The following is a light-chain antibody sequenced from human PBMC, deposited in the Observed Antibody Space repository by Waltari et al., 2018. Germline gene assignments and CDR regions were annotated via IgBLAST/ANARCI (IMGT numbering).Light chain of an antibody. J-gene: IGLJ2*01. Sequence: QSALTQPASVSGSPGQSITISCTGTSSDVGTYNYVSWYQQHPGKAPTHMIYDVSNRPSGVSNRFSGSKSGNTASLTISGLQAEDEADYYCCSYTSSSTYVLFGGGTKLTVL. CDR3: CSYTSSSTYVL. CDR2: DVS. V-gene: IGLV2-14*03. CDR1: SSDVGTYNY.